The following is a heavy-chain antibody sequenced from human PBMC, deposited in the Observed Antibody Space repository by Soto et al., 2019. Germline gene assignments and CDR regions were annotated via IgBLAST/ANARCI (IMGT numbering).Heavy chain of an antibody. Sequence: GASVKVSCKVSGYTLTELSMHWVRQAPAKGLEWMGGFDPEDGETIYAQKFQGRVTMTEDTSTDTAYMELSSMRSEDTAMYYCATVRRTGFDYWGQGTLVTVSS. D-gene: IGHD1-1*01. J-gene: IGHJ4*02. CDR3: ATVRRTGFDY. V-gene: IGHV1-24*01. CDR1: GYTLTELS. CDR2: FDPEDGET.